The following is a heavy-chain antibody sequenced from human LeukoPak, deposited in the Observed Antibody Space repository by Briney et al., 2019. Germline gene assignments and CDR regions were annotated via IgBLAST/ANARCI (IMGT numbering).Heavy chain of an antibody. D-gene: IGHD4-17*01. CDR3: VREDYDDFGAEF. CDR1: GFTFSSYA. Sequence: GGSLRLSCAASGFTFSSYAMSWARQAPGKGLEWVSAISGSGGSTYYADSVKGRFTISRDNAKKSLYLQLNSLRAEDTAIYYCVREDYDDFGAEFWGQGTLVTVSS. J-gene: IGHJ4*02. V-gene: IGHV3-23*01. CDR2: ISGSGGST.